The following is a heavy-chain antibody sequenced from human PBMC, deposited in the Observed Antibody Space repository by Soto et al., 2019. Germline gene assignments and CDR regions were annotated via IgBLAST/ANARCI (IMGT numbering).Heavy chain of an antibody. CDR3: ARAHYGDYGYGMAV. CDR1: GGSISSGGYS. CDR2: IQHGGST. Sequence: QLQLQESGSGLVKPSQTLSLTCAVSGGSISSGGYSWSWIRQPPGKGLEWIGYIQHGGSTYYNPSLKNRVTLSVDRSKNQFSLKLTSVTAADTAVYYCARAHYGDYGYGMAVWGQGTTVTVSS. D-gene: IGHD4-17*01. J-gene: IGHJ6*02. V-gene: IGHV4-30-2*01.